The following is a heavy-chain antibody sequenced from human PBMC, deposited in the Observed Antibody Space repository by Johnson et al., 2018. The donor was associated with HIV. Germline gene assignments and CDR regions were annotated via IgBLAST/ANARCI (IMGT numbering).Heavy chain of an antibody. D-gene: IGHD3-10*01. CDR1: GFTFSSYA. CDR3: AREGYYGSGSYNAFDI. J-gene: IGHJ3*02. Sequence: HVQLVESGGGLVQPGGSLRLSCAASGFTFSSYAMSWVRQAPGKGLEWVAVISYDGSNKYYADSVKGRFTISRDNSKNTLYLQMNSLRAEDTAVYYCAREGYYGSGSYNAFDIWGQGTIVTVSS. V-gene: IGHV3-30-3*01. CDR2: ISYDGSNK.